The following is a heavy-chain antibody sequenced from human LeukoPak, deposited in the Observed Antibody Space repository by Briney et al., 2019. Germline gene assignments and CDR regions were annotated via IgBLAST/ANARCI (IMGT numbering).Heavy chain of an antibody. CDR1: GFTFSDYY. Sequence: GGSLRLSCAASGFTFSDYYMTWIRQAPGKGLEWVAVISYDGSNKYYADSVKGRFTISRDNSKNTLYLQMNSLRVEDTAVYYCARVSSSWSNWFDPWGQGTLVTVSS. CDR3: ARVSSSWSNWFDP. J-gene: IGHJ5*02. CDR2: ISYDGSNK. V-gene: IGHV3-30*03. D-gene: IGHD6-13*01.